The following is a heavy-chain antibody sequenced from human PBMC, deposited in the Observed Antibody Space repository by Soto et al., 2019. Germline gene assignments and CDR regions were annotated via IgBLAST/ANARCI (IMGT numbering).Heavy chain of an antibody. CDR2: INPNSGGT. CDR3: ARDPLRWDFWSGYQPYYFDY. D-gene: IGHD3-3*01. CDR1: GYTFTGYY. V-gene: IGHV1-2*04. Sequence: QVQLVQSGAEVKKPGASVKVSCKASGYTFTGYYMHWVRQAPGQGLEWMGWINPNSGGTNYAQKVQGWVTMTRDTSISTAYMELSRLRSDDTAVYYCARDPLRWDFWSGYQPYYFDYWGQGTLVTVSS. J-gene: IGHJ4*02.